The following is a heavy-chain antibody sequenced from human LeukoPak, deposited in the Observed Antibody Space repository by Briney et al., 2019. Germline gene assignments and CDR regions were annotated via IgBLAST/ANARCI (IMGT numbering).Heavy chain of an antibody. CDR3: TRGPIQLWIHNAMDV. CDR2: ISYDGSNK. J-gene: IGHJ6*02. Sequence: GGSLRLSCAASGFTFSSYGMHWVRQAPGKGLEWVAVISYDGSNKYYADSVKGRFTISRDDSKSIAYLQMNSLKIEDTALYYCTRGPIQLWIHNAMDVWGQGTTVTVSS. D-gene: IGHD5-18*01. V-gene: IGHV3-30*03. CDR1: GFTFSSYG.